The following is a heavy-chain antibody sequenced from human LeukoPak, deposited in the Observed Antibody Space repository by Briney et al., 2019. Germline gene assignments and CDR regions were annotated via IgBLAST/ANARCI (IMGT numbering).Heavy chain of an antibody. Sequence: ASVKVSCKASGYTFTDYYMHWVRQAPGQGLEWMGWINPNSGGTNYAQKFQGRVTMTRDTSISTAYMELSRLRSDDTAVYYCARDYVGVVAATRYYYGMDVWGQGTTVTVSS. CDR2: INPNSGGT. D-gene: IGHD2-15*01. J-gene: IGHJ6*02. CDR1: GYTFTDYY. CDR3: ARDYVGVVAATRYYYGMDV. V-gene: IGHV1-2*02.